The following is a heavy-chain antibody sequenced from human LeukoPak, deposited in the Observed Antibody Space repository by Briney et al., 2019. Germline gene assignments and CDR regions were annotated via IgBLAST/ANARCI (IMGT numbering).Heavy chain of an antibody. V-gene: IGHV5-51*01. CDR1: GSSFTSYW. J-gene: IGHJ4*02. CDR2: IYPGDSDT. CDR3: ARPHYYDSSGAYYFDY. D-gene: IGHD3-22*01. Sequence: GESLKISCKGSGSSFTSYWIGWVRQMPGKGLEWMGIIYPGDSDTRYSPSFQGQVTISADRSISTAYLQWSSLKASDTAMYYCARPHYYDSSGAYYFDYWGQGTLVTVSS.